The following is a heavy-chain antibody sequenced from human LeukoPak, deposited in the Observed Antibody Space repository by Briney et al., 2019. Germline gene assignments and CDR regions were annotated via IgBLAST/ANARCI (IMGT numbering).Heavy chain of an antibody. CDR1: GYTFSTYP. Sequence: ASVKVSCKASGYTFSTYPMHWVRQAPGQRLEWMGWINAGNGNTKYSQKFQGRVTITRDTSASTAYMELSSLRSEDTAVYYCARDRWRTFDYWGQGTLVTVSS. CDR2: INAGNGNT. D-gene: IGHD5-24*01. V-gene: IGHV1-3*01. J-gene: IGHJ4*02. CDR3: ARDRWRTFDY.